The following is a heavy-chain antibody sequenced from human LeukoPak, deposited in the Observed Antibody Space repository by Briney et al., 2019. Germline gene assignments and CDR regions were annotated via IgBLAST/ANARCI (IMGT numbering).Heavy chain of an antibody. V-gene: IGHV3-74*01. CDR1: GFTFSSYW. Sequence: PGGSLRLSCAASGFTFSSYWMHWVRQAPGKGLVWVSRINSDGSSTSYADSVKGRFTICRDNAKNTLYLQMNSLRAEDTAVYYCAREVPTHSSEAFDYWGQGTLVTVSS. CDR2: INSDGSST. J-gene: IGHJ4*02. CDR3: AREVPTHSSEAFDY.